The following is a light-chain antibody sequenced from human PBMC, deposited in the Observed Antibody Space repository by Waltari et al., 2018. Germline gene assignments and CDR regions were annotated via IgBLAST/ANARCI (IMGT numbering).Light chain of an antibody. CDR2: DAS. CDR1: QTVGYS. J-gene: IGKJ2*02. V-gene: IGKV3-11*01. CDR3: QQRSISCT. Sequence: ILLTQFPDTLSFSPGERATLSCSASQTVGYSLAWYQHKPGQPPSLLIYDASKRATGIPARVSGSGSGTEFTLTIDSLESEDSAIYFCQQRSISCTFGQGARLEIK.